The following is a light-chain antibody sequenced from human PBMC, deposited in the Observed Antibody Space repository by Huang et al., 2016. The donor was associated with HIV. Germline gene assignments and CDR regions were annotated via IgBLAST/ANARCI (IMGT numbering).Light chain of an antibody. CDR2: SAS. CDR3: QQYNNWPWWT. J-gene: IGKJ1*01. Sequence: EVVMTQSSAILSVSPGERATLSCRASQSVTSNLAWYQQKPGQAPRLLIYSASTRATGIPARFSSSGCGTEFTLTSISLQSEDFAVYYCQQYNNWPWWTFGQGTKVEIK. V-gene: IGKV3-15*01. CDR1: QSVTSN.